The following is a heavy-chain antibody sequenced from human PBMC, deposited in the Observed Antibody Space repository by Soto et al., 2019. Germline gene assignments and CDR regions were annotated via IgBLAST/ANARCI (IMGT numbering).Heavy chain of an antibody. CDR2: IFSNDEK. CDR3: ASTYSTSWYWFDP. J-gene: IGHJ5*02. Sequence: QVTVKESGPVLVKPTETLTLTCTVSGFSLSNAGLGVRLIRQHPGKALEWLAHIFSNDEKAYSTSLKSRLTISKDTSKRQVVLIMTNMDPLDTATYYCASTYSTSWYWFDPWGQGTLVTVSS. V-gene: IGHV2-26*01. CDR1: GFSLSNAGLG. D-gene: IGHD6-13*01.